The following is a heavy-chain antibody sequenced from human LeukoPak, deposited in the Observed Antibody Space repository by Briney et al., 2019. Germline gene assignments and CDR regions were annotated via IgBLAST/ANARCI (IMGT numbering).Heavy chain of an antibody. V-gene: IGHV3-9*01. CDR2: ITWNGGTI. D-gene: IGHD3-16*01. Sequence: GGSLRLSCAASGFSFDDFAMHWVRQAPGKGLEWVSGITWNGGTIDYADSVKGRFTISRDNSKNTLYLQMNSLRAEDTAVYYCAREGGGEMTLLYWGQGTLVTVSS. J-gene: IGHJ4*02. CDR1: GFSFDDFA. CDR3: AREGGGEMTLLY.